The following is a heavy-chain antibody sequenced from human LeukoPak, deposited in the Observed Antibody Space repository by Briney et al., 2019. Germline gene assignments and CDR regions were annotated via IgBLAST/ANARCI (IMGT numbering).Heavy chain of an antibody. D-gene: IGHD2-15*01. CDR1: GFTFSSYG. Sequence: PGGSLRLSCAASGFTFSSYGMHWVRQAPGKGLEWVAVIWYDGSNKYYADSVKGRFSISRDNSKNTVYLQMNSLRAEDTAVYHCARVGYCSGGSCYNPDALDIWGQGTMATVSS. J-gene: IGHJ3*02. CDR3: ARVGYCSGGSCYNPDALDI. V-gene: IGHV3-33*01. CDR2: IWYDGSNK.